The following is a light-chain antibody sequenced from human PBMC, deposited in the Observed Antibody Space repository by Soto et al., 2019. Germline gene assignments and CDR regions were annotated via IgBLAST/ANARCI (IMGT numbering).Light chain of an antibody. V-gene: IGKV3-20*01. CDR1: QSVSSGY. CDR3: QQYGSPPTT. J-gene: IGKJ1*01. CDR2: GAS. Sequence: EIVLTQSPGTLSLSPGERATLSCRASQSVSSGYLTWYQQKPGQAPRRLIFGASRRATGIPDRFSGSGSGTDFTLTISRLEPEDFAVYYCQQYGSPPTTFGQGTKLEIK.